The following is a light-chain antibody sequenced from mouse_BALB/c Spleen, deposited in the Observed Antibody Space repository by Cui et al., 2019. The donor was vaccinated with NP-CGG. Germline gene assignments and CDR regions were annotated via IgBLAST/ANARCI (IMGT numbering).Light chain of an antibody. Sequence: VVTQQAALTTFSGETVTLTSRSSTGTVTTSNYANWVKEKPDHLFTGQRGGTNTRAPGVPARFSGSLIGDKAALTITGAQTEDEAIYFCALWYSNHWVFGGGTKLTVL. J-gene: IGLJ1*01. CDR1: TGTVTTSNY. V-gene: IGLV1*01. CDR3: ALWYSNHWV. CDR2: GTN.